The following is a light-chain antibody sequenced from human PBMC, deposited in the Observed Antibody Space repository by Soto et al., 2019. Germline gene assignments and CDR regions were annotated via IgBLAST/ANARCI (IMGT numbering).Light chain of an antibody. CDR1: QSISSW. J-gene: IGKJ1*01. CDR3: QQYNSYPWT. CDR2: KAS. Sequence: DIQMTQSPSTLSASVGDRVTITCRASQSISSWLAWYQQKPGKAPKLLIYKASSLESGVPSRFSGSGSGTEFTLTISSLQPDDFVTYYCQQYNSYPWTFGQGTEVEIK. V-gene: IGKV1-5*03.